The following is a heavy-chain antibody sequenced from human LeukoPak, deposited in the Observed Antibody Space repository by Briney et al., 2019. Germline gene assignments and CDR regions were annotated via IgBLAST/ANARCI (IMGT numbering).Heavy chain of an antibody. CDR2: ITPNSGDT. Sequence: ASVKVSCKASGYTFTCHYIHWVRQAPGQGLEWMGRITPNSGDTNYPQKFQGRVTMTRDTSISTAYMVLSRLKSDDTAVYYCAREPGGFGMDVWGEGTTVTVSS. V-gene: IGHV1-2*06. CDR3: AREPGGFGMDV. D-gene: IGHD3-16*01. J-gene: IGHJ6*03. CDR1: GYTFTCHY.